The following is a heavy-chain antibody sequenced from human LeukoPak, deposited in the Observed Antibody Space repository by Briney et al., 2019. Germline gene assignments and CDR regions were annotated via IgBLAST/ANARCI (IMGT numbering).Heavy chain of an antibody. CDR1: GGTFIIYA. V-gene: IGHV1-69*06. CDR3: ATYPGNNWFDP. Sequence: ASVKVSCKASGGTFIIYAISWVRQAPGQGLEWMGGIIPIFGTANYAQKFQGRVTITADKSTSTAYMELSSLRSEDTAVYYCATYPGNNWFDPWGQGTLVTVSS. J-gene: IGHJ5*02. CDR2: IIPIFGTA.